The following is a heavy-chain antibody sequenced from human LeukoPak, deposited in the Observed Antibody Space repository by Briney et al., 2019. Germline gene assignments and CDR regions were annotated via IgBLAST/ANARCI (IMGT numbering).Heavy chain of an antibody. CDR1: GGTFSSYA. CDR3: AREAPGIAVASTPTGYFDL. Sequence: SVKVSCKASGGTFSSYAISWVRQAPGQGLEWMGGIIPIFGTANYAQKFQGRVTITPDKSTSTAYMELSSLRSEDTAVYYCAREAPGIAVASTPTGYFDLWGRGTLVTVSS. J-gene: IGHJ2*01. CDR2: IIPIFGTA. V-gene: IGHV1-69*06. D-gene: IGHD6-19*01.